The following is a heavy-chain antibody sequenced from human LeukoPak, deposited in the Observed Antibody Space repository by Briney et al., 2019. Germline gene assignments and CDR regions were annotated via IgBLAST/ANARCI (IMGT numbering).Heavy chain of an antibody. V-gene: IGHV4-59*01. Sequence: SETLSLTCTVSGDSISSYYWSWIRQPPGKGLEWIGYIYYSGSTNYNPSLKSRVTISVDTSKNQFSLKLSSVTAADTAVYYCAKVDNWKYGHHDYWGQGTLVTVSS. D-gene: IGHD1-1*01. CDR2: IYYSGST. J-gene: IGHJ4*02. CDR3: AKVDNWKYGHHDY. CDR1: GDSISSYY.